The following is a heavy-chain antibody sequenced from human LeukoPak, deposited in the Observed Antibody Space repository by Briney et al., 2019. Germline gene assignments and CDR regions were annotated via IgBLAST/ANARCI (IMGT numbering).Heavy chain of an antibody. D-gene: IGHD6-13*01. Sequence: ASVKVSCKASEYTFTSYYMHWVRQAPGQGLEWMGIINPSGGSTSYAQKFQDRVTITRDMSTTTVYMELSSLKSEGTAVYYFARYDCSSWSDGFDYWGQGTLVTVSS. V-gene: IGHV1-46*01. CDR1: EYTFTSYY. CDR2: INPSGGST. J-gene: IGHJ4*02. CDR3: ARYDCSSWSDGFDY.